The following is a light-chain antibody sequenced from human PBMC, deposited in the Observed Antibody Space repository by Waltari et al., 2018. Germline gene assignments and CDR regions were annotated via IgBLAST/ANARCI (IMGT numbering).Light chain of an antibody. V-gene: IGKV3-20*01. Sequence: IVLTQSPGTLSLSPGERATLSCRASQSVSRSLAWYQQKPGQAPKHLSYVASTRATGIPNRFTGSGYGTDFSLTISSLEPEDFAIYFCQHYVRLPATFDQGTKVEIK. CDR1: QSVSRS. CDR3: QHYVRLPAT. CDR2: VAS. J-gene: IGKJ1*01.